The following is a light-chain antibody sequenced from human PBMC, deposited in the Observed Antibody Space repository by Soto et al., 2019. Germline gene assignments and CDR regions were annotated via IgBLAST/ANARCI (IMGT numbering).Light chain of an antibody. V-gene: IGKV3-20*01. CDR1: QSVSSSY. J-gene: IGKJ1*01. Sequence: EIVLTQSPGTLSLSPGERATLSCRASQSVSSSYLAWYQQKPGQAPRPLIYGASSRAIGIPDRFSGSGSGTDFTLTISRLEPEDFAVHYCQQYGSSPWTFGQGTRWIS. CDR2: GAS. CDR3: QQYGSSPWT.